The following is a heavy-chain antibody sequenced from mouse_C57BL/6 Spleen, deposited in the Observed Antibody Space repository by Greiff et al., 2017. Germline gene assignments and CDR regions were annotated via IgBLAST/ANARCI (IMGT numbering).Heavy chain of an antibody. CDR3: ARADSSGYYFDY. CDR1: GYTFTSYW. J-gene: IGHJ2*01. Sequence: QVQLKQPGAELVRPGSSVKLSCKASGYTFTSYWLHWVKPRPIQGLEWIGNIDPSDSETHYNQKFKDKATLTVDKSSSTAYMQLSSLTSEDSAVYYCARADSSGYYFDYWGQGTTLTVSS. V-gene: IGHV1-52*01. D-gene: IGHD3-2*02. CDR2: IDPSDSET.